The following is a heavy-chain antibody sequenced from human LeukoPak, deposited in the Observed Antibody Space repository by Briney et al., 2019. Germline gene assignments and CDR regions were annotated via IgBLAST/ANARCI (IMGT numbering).Heavy chain of an antibody. V-gene: IGHV3-21*01. J-gene: IGHJ3*02. CDR1: GFTFSSYS. CDR2: ISSSSSYI. D-gene: IGHD3-10*01. Sequence: GGSLRLSCAASGFTFSSYSMNWVRQAPGKGLEWVSSISSSSSYIYYADSVKGRFTISRDNAKNSLYLQMNSLRAEDTAVYYCARFRVTGKDAFDIWGQGTMVTVSS. CDR3: ARFRVTGKDAFDI.